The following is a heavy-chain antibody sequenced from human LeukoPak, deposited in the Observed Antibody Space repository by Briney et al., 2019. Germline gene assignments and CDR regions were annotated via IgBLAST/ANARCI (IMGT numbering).Heavy chain of an antibody. CDR3: ARGPSRRGLRSSADY. Sequence: GGSLRLSCAASGLTFQNYAMTWVRQAPGKGLEWVSAISGSGDRTYYADSVKGRFNISRDNSKNVMFLEMQSLRGDDTAVYLCARGPSRRGLRSSADYWGPGTLVTVSS. D-gene: IGHD2-2*01. CDR2: ISGSGDRT. CDR1: GLTFQNYA. V-gene: IGHV3-23*01. J-gene: IGHJ4*02.